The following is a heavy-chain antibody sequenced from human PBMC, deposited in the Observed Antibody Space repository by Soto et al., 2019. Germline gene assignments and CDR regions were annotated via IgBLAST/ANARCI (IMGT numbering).Heavy chain of an antibody. J-gene: IGHJ5*02. CDR1: GYSFTSYW. D-gene: IGHD4-17*01. CDR3: ARQSTMVTTMRMYNWFDP. V-gene: IGHV5-51*01. Sequence: PGESLKISCKGSGYSFTSYWIGWVRQMPGKGLEWMGIIYPGDSDTRYSPSFQGQVTISADKSISTAYLQWSSLKASDTAMYYCARQSTMVTTMRMYNWFDPWGQGTLVTVSS. CDR2: IYPGDSDT.